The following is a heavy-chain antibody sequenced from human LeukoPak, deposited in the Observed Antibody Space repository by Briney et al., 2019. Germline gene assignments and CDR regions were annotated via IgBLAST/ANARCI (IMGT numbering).Heavy chain of an antibody. V-gene: IGHV3-23*01. CDR1: GFNFSSYS. Sequence: PGGSLRLSCAASGFNFSSYSMNWVRQAPGKGLEWVSAISGSGGSTYYADSVKGRFTISRDNSKNTLYLQMNSLRAEDTAVYYCARDRSDSPSLDYWGQGTLVTVSS. CDR2: ISGSGGST. J-gene: IGHJ4*02. D-gene: IGHD3-22*01. CDR3: ARDRSDSPSLDY.